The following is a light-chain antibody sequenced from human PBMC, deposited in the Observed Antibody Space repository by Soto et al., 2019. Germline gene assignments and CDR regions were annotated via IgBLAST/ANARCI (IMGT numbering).Light chain of an antibody. CDR1: QSVSRH. CDR3: QQRSNGPPVT. V-gene: IGKV3-11*01. J-gene: IGKJ4*01. CDR2: DAS. Sequence: EVVLTQSPAPLSLSPGERATLSCRASQSVSRHLAWYQQKPGQAPRLLILDASDRATGIPARFSGSGSGTNFTLTISSLEPEDFAVYYCQQRSNGPPVTFGGGTKVEIK.